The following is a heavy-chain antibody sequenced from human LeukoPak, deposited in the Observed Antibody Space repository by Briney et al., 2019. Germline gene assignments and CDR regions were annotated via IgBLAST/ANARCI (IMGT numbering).Heavy chain of an antibody. CDR3: ARDQWGYYDSSGYVY. V-gene: IGHV4-59*01. Sequence: PSETLSLTCAVYGGSFSSYYWSWIRQPPGKGLEWIGYIYYSGSTNYNPSLKSRVTISVDTSKNQFSLKLSSVTAADTAVYYCARDQWGYYDSSGYVYWGQGTLVTVSS. CDR2: IYYSGST. J-gene: IGHJ4*02. CDR1: GGSFSSYY. D-gene: IGHD3-22*01.